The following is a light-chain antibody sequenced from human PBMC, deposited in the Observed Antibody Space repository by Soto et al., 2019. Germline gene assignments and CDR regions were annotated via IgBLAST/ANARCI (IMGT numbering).Light chain of an antibody. CDR1: SSNIGSNT. J-gene: IGLJ3*02. CDR3: AACDDSLNGQV. CDR2: SNN. Sequence: QSVLTQPPSASGTPGQRVTISCSGSSSNIGSNTVNWYQQLPGTAPKLLIYSNNQRPSGVPDRFSGSKSGTSASLAISGLQSEDEADYYCAACDDSLNGQVFGGGTKVTVL. V-gene: IGLV1-44*01.